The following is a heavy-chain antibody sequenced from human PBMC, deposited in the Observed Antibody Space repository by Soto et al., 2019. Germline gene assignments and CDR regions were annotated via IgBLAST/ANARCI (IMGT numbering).Heavy chain of an antibody. CDR2: INHSGST. CDR1: GGSFSGYY. J-gene: IGHJ6*02. V-gene: IGHV4-34*01. Sequence: SETLSLTCAVYGGSFSGYYWSWIRQPPGKGLEWIGEINHSGSTNYNPSLKSRVTISVDTSKNQFSLKLSSVTATDTAVYYCARGRGYSYVYYYYGKDVWGQGPRSPAP. D-gene: IGHD5-18*01. CDR3: ARGRGYSYVYYYYGKDV.